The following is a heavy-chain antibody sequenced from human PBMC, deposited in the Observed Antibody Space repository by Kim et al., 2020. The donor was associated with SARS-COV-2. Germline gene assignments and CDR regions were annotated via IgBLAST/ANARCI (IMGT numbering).Heavy chain of an antibody. CDR3: ARGPTTVKVFNWFDP. CDR1: GYTFTSYA. Sequence: ASVKVSCKASGYTFTSYAMHWVRQAPGQRLEWMGWINAGNGNTKYSQKFQGRVTITRDTSASTAYMELSSLRSEDTAVYYCARGPTTVKVFNWFDPWGQGTLVTVSS. V-gene: IGHV1-3*01. D-gene: IGHD4-17*01. CDR2: INAGNGNT. J-gene: IGHJ5*02.